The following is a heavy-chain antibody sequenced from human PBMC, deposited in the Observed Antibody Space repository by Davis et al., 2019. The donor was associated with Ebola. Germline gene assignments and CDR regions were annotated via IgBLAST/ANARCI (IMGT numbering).Heavy chain of an antibody. D-gene: IGHD2-15*01. CDR2: IYYSGST. CDR3: AKVQVVVAANWFDP. J-gene: IGHJ5*02. V-gene: IGHV4-59*12. CDR1: GGSISSYY. Sequence: MPSETLSLTCTVSGGSISSYYWSWIRQPPGKGLEWIGYIYYSGSTNYNPSLKSRVTISVDKSKNQFSLKLSSVTAADTAVYYCAKVQVVVAANWFDPWGQGTLVTVSS.